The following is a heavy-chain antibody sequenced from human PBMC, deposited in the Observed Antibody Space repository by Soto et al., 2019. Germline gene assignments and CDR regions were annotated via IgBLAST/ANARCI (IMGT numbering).Heavy chain of an antibody. Sequence: GSLRLSCAASGLTFRSYWLSWVRQAPGKGLEWVANINQDGSGKYYVDSVKGRFTISRDNAKNSLYLQMSSLRAEDTAVYYCARASLLAARDYWGQGTLVTVSS. J-gene: IGHJ4*02. D-gene: IGHD6-25*01. CDR3: ARASLLAARDY. V-gene: IGHV3-7*01. CDR2: INQDGSGK. CDR1: GLTFRSYW.